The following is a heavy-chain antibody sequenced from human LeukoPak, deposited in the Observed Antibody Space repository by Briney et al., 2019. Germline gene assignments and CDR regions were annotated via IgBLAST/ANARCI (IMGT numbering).Heavy chain of an antibody. Sequence: PSETLSLTCTVAGGSISSSSYYWGWIRQPPGKGLEWIGSISYTGSTYYNPSLKSRVTISVDTSKNQFSLKLSSVTAADTAVYYCARLTKHGDYGVGTFDYGGQGTLVTVSS. J-gene: IGHJ4*02. CDR3: ARLTKHGDYGVGTFDY. V-gene: IGHV4-39*01. CDR1: GGSISSSSYY. CDR2: ISYTGST. D-gene: IGHD4-17*01.